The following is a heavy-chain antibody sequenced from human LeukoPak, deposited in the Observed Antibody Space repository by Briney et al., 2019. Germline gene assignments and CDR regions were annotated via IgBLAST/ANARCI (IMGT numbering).Heavy chain of an antibody. CDR3: ARGKSEFDY. CDR2: INTGGGTI. D-gene: IGHD3-3*01. J-gene: IGHJ4*02. CDR1: GFTFSDYY. Sequence: GGTLTLSCAASGFTFSDYYMTWIRQLPGQGLEWVSYINTGGGTIYYADSVKGRFSMSRDNAKNSLYLEMNSLRADDTAVYYCARGKSEFDYWGQGILVTVSS. V-gene: IGHV3-11*01.